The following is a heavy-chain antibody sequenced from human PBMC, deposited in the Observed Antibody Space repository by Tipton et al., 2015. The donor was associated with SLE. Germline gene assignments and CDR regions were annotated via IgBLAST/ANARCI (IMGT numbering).Heavy chain of an antibody. CDR3: VRQLGGAY. V-gene: IGHV3-7*01. CDR2: IKKDGSDK. J-gene: IGHJ4*02. Sequence: WIRQPPGKGLEWVANIKKDGSDKNYLDSVKGRFTISRDNAKNSLYLQMNSLRVEDTAVYYCVRQLGGAYWGQGTLVTVSS. D-gene: IGHD3-16*01.